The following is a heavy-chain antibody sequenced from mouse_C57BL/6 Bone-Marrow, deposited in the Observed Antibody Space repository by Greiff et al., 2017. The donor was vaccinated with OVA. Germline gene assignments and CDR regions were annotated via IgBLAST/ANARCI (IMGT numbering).Heavy chain of an antibody. Sequence: EVQVVESGPGLVKPSQSLSLTCSVTGYSITSGYYWNWIRQFPGNKLEWMGYISYDGSNNYNPSLKNRISITRDKSKNQFFLKLNSVTTEDTATYYCARDRYWYFDVWGTGTTVTVSS. J-gene: IGHJ1*03. CDR1: GYSITSGYY. CDR2: ISYDGSN. V-gene: IGHV3-6*01. CDR3: ARDRYWYFDV.